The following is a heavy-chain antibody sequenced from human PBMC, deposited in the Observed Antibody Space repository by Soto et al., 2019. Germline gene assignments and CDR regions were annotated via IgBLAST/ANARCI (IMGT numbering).Heavy chain of an antibody. D-gene: IGHD6-19*01. CDR2: ISSSSSYI. Sequence: EVQLVESGGGLVKPGGSLRLSCAASGFTFSSYSMNWVRQAPGKGLEWVSSISSSSSYIYYADSVKGRFTISRDNAKNSLYQQMNSLRAEDTAVYYCASEPAPLTNSSGCSGGDDYWGQGTLVTVSS. CDR3: ASEPAPLTNSSGCSGGDDY. J-gene: IGHJ4*02. V-gene: IGHV3-21*01. CDR1: GFTFSSYS.